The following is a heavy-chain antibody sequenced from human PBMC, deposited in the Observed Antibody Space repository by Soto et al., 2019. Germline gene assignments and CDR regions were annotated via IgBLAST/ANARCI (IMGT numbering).Heavy chain of an antibody. CDR1: GDSFNNYP. J-gene: IGHJ1*01. V-gene: IGHV1-69*14. Sequence: QVQLVQSGAEVQKPGSSVKVSCRVSGDSFNNYPISWVRQAPAQGLEWMGGIIPVFREATHARKFQGRVSINADKGSTSVFLALSCLRFNDTAVYYCAREESTSPWTSQPVTENFKDRSQGTLVTVSS. D-gene: IGHD4-17*01. CDR2: IIPVFREA. CDR3: AREESTSPWTSQPVTENFKD.